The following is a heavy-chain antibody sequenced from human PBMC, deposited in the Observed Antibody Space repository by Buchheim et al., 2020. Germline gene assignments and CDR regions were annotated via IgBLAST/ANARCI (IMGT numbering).Heavy chain of an antibody. CDR1: GFTFTTYW. J-gene: IGHJ4*02. Sequence: EVQLVESGGGLVQPGGSLRLSCGASGFTFTTYWMSWVRQAPGKGLEWVSYIRSSGSTTYYADSVKGRFTISRDNAKNSLYLQMNSLRAEDTAFYYCAREYCSSTSCSYFDYWGQGTL. V-gene: IGHV3-48*03. D-gene: IGHD2-2*01. CDR3: AREYCSSTSCSYFDY. CDR2: IRSSGSTT.